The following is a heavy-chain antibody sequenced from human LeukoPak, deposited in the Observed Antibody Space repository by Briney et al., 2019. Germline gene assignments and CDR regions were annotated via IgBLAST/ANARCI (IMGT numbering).Heavy chain of an antibody. CDR3: ARGPRQWLDYYYYYGMDV. CDR2: IWYDGSNK. Sequence: GRSLRLSCAASGFTFSSYGMHWVRQAPGKGLEWVAVIWYDGSNKYYADSVKGRFTISRDNSKNTLYLQMYSLRAEDTAVYYCARGPRQWLDYYYYYGMDVWGQGTTVTVSS. D-gene: IGHD6-19*01. J-gene: IGHJ6*02. V-gene: IGHV3-33*01. CDR1: GFTFSSYG.